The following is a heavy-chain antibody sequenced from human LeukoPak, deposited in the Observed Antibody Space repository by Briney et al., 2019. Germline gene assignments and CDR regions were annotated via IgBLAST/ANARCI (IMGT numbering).Heavy chain of an antibody. CDR3: ARVGGGSDHNFDY. Sequence: SETLSLTCAVYGGSFSGYYWTWIRQPPGKGLEWIGEINHSGSTNYNPSLKSRVTISVDTSKNQFSLKLSSVTAADTAVYYCARVGGGSDHNFDYWGQGTLVTVSS. CDR2: INHSGST. J-gene: IGHJ4*02. CDR1: GGSFSGYY. D-gene: IGHD2-15*01. V-gene: IGHV4-34*01.